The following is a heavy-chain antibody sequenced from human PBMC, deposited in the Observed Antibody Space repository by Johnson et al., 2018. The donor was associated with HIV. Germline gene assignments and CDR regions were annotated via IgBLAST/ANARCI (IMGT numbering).Heavy chain of an antibody. D-gene: IGHD3-3*01. Sequence: QVQLVESGGGVVQPGGSLRLSCAASGFTFSSSGMHWVRQAPGKGLEWVAFIRYDGRNKDYADSVKGRFTISRDNSKNTLFLQMNSLRPEDTAIYYCASPPSGYDFWDGPNIFDVWGQGTMVSVAS. V-gene: IGHV3-30*02. CDR3: ASPPSGYDFWDGPNIFDV. J-gene: IGHJ3*01. CDR2: IRYDGRNK. CDR1: GFTFSSSG.